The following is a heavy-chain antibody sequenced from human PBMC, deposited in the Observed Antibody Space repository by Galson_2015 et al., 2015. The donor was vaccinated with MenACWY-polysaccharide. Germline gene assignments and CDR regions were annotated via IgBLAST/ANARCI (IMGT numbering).Heavy chain of an antibody. D-gene: IGHD4-23*01. CDR3: ARGGHDYGGNSGIYYFDY. V-gene: IGHV3-53*01. J-gene: IGHJ4*02. Sequence: SLRLSCAASGFAVSTNYMAWVRQAAGEGLEWVSLVYSGATTYYADSVTGRFTISRANSKNTVYLQMNRLRAEDTAVYYCARGGHDYGGNSGIYYFDYWGQGTLVTVSS. CDR1: GFAVSTNY. CDR2: VYSGATT.